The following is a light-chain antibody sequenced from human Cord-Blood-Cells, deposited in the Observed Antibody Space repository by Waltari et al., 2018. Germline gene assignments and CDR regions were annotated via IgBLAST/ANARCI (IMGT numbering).Light chain of an antibody. V-gene: IGLV2-23*01. CDR1: SSDVGSYNL. Sequence: QSALTQPASVSGSPGQSITISCTGTSSDVGSYNLVSWYQQHPGKAPKLMIYEGSKRPSGVSNRFSCYKSGNTASLTSSGLHAEDEADYYCCSYAGSSTWVFGGGTKLTVL. CDR2: EGS. CDR3: CSYAGSSTWV. J-gene: IGLJ3*02.